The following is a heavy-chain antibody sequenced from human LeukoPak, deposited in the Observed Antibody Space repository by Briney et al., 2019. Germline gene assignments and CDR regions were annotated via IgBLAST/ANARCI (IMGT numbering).Heavy chain of an antibody. CDR2: FDPEDGET. Sequence: ASVKVSCKASGYTFTSYYMHWVRQAPGTGLEWVGGFDPEDGETIYAQKFQGRVTMTEDTSTDTDYMELSSLRSEDTAVYYCATVGTYYYAYWGQGTLVTVSS. V-gene: IGHV1-24*01. J-gene: IGHJ4*02. CDR3: ATVGTYYYAY. CDR1: GYTFTSYY. D-gene: IGHD3-10*01.